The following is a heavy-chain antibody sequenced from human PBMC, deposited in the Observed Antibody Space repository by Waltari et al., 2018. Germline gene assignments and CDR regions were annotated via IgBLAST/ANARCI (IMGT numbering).Heavy chain of an antibody. CDR1: GGSITNYY. CDR3: ARHKAGYSYGRPAFDI. CDR2: IFYSGTT. D-gene: IGHD5-18*01. Sequence: QVQLQESGPGLVKPSETLSLTCTVSGGSITNYYWRWIRQPPGKGLEWIGYIFYSGTTNYNPSLESRVTISVDTSKNQFSLKLNSVTAADTAVYYCARHKAGYSYGRPAFDIWGQGTMVTVSS. V-gene: IGHV4-59*08. J-gene: IGHJ3*02.